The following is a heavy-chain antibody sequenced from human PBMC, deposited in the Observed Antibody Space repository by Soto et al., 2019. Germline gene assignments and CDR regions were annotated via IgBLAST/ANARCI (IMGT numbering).Heavy chain of an antibody. CDR1: GGSISSSSYY. CDR3: ACIFSGGYSYGFYYHGMDV. V-gene: IGHV4-39*01. Sequence: QLQLQESGPGLVKPWETLSLTCTVSGGSISSSSYYWGWIRQPPGKGLEWIGSIFYSGSTYYNPFLNSPFTISVPTAKNQSALQLSSETAAETPVYYFACIFSGGYSYGFYYHGMDVWGQGTTVTVSS. D-gene: IGHD5-18*01. CDR2: IFYSGST. J-gene: IGHJ6*02.